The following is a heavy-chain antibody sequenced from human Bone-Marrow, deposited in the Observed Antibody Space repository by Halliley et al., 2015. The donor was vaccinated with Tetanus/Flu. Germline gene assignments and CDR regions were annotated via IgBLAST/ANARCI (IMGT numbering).Heavy chain of an antibody. D-gene: IGHD1-20*01. CDR2: IYYRGNP. V-gene: IGHV4-30-4*01. CDR3: ARGIITGTTPFDY. Sequence: WIGYIYYRGNPYYKPSLKSRVPISVDTSKNQFSLKLSSVTAADTAVYWCARGIITGTTPFDYWGQGTLVTVSS. J-gene: IGHJ4*02.